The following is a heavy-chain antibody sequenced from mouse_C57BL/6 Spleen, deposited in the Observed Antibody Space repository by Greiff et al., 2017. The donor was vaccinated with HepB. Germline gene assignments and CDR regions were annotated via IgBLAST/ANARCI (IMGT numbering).Heavy chain of an antibody. J-gene: IGHJ4*01. V-gene: IGHV1-7*01. D-gene: IGHD1-1*01. CDR2: INPSSGYT. CDR3: ERRSINSYYAMDY. Sequence: QVQLQQSGAVLAKPGASVKLSCKASGYTFTSYWMHWVKQRPGQGLEWIGYINPSSGYTKYNQKFKDKVTLTADNSSSTAYMQLSSLTYEDSAVYYCERRSINSYYAMDYWGQGTSVTVSS. CDR1: GYTFTSYW.